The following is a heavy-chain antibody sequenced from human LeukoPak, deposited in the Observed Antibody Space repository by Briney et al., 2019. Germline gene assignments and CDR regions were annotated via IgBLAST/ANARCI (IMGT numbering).Heavy chain of an antibody. CDR3: ARDPGRYYYDSSGSGDY. V-gene: IGHV3-48*01. CDR2: ISSSRGTI. D-gene: IGHD3-22*01. J-gene: IGHJ4*02. CDR1: GLTFSSYS. Sequence: GGSLRLSCAASGLTFSSYSMNWVRQAPGKGLEWVSYISSSRGTIYYADSGKGRFTISRDNAKNSLYLQMNSLRAEDTAVYYCARDPGRYYYDSSGSGDYWGQGTLVTVSS.